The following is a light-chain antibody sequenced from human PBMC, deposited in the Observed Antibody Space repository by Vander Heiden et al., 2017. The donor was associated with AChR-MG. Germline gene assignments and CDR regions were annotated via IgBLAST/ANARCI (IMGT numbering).Light chain of an antibody. CDR3: QQHKAYPLT. J-gene: IGKJ4*01. CDR1: QDISIS. Sequence: DIQMTQSPSSLSASVGDRVTISCRASQDISISLAWYQQKAEKAPKSLIYGASNLHSGVPSRFSGSGYGTDFTLTIDSLQPEDFGTYYCQQHKAYPLTFGGGTKVEIK. V-gene: IGKV1D-16*01. CDR2: GAS.